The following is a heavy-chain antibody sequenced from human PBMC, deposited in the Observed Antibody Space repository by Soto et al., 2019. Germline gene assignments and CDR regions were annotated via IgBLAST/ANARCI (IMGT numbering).Heavy chain of an antibody. CDR1: GFTFSIYA. J-gene: IGHJ4*02. CDR3: ARGPQAYSYGYGTFDY. V-gene: IGHV3-30-3*01. Sequence: QVQLVESGGGVVQPGRSLRLSCAASGFTFSIYAMHWVRQAPGKGLEWVAAISYDGSNKYYADSVNGRFTISRDNSKNTLYLHMNSMRAEDTAVYYCARGPQAYSYGYGTFDYWGQGTLVTVSS. D-gene: IGHD5-18*01. CDR2: ISYDGSNK.